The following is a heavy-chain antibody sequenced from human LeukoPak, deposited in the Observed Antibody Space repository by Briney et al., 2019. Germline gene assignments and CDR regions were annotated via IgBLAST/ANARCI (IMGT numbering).Heavy chain of an antibody. V-gene: IGHV3-23*01. Sequence: GGTLRLSCAASGFTFSSYGMSWVRQAPGKGLEWVSAISGSGGSTYYADSVKGRFTISRDNSKNTLYLQMNSLRAEDTAVYYCAKVHVPWGSYRNLFDYWGQGTLVTVSS. CDR2: ISGSGGST. CDR3: AKVHVPWGSYRNLFDY. J-gene: IGHJ4*02. CDR1: GFTFSSYG. D-gene: IGHD3-16*02.